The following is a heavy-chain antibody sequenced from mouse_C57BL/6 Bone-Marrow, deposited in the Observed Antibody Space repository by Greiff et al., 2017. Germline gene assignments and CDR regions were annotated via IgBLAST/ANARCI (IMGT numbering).Heavy chain of an antibody. V-gene: IGHV1-15*01. CDR3: TRDYYGSSHYYAMDY. CDR1: GYTFTDYE. CDR2: IDPETGGT. Sequence: VKLVESGAELVRPGASVTLSCKASGYTFTDYEMHWVKQTPVHGLEWIGAIDPETGGTAYNQKFKGKAILTADKSSSTAYMELRSLTSEDSAVYYCTRDYYGSSHYYAMDYWGQGTSVTVSS. D-gene: IGHD1-1*01. J-gene: IGHJ4*01.